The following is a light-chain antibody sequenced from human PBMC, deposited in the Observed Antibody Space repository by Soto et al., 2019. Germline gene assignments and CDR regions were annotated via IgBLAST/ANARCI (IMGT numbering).Light chain of an antibody. CDR3: ASYTSSYAPWI. CDR1: TSDVGGYSF. CDR2: EVS. V-gene: IGLV2-14*03. Sequence: QSALTQPASVSGSPGQTITISCTGSTSDVGGYSFVSWYRQYPGQAPKLIIFEVSNRPSGLSNRFSDSKSANTASLTIAGLQTEDEADYYCASYTSSYAPWIFGTGTTLTVL. J-gene: IGLJ1*01.